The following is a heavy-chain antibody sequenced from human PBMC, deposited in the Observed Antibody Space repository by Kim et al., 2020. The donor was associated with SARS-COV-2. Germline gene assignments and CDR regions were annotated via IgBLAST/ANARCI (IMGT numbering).Heavy chain of an antibody. Sequence: PSFQGKVTISADKSISTAYLQWSSLKASDTAMYYCARSGLSGSYLFYFDYWGQGTLVTVSS. CDR3: ARSGLSGSYLFYFDY. D-gene: IGHD1-26*01. V-gene: IGHV5-51*01. J-gene: IGHJ4*02.